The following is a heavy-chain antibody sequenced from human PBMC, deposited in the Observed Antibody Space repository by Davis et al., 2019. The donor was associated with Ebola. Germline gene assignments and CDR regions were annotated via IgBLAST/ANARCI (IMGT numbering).Heavy chain of an antibody. D-gene: IGHD2-2*01. J-gene: IGHJ5*02. Sequence: AASVKVSCKASGYTFTSYYMHWVRQAPGQGLEWMGIINPSGGSTSYAQRFQGRVTMTRDMSTSTVYMELSSLRSEDTAVYYCVRDGIVVVPAATKSNWFDPWGQGTLVTVSS. CDR3: VRDGIVVVPAATKSNWFDP. CDR2: INPSGGST. CDR1: GYTFTSYY. V-gene: IGHV1-46*01.